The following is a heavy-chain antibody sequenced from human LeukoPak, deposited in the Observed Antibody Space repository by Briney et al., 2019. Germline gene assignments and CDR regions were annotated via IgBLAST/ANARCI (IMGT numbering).Heavy chain of an antibody. V-gene: IGHV4-4*07. Sequence: SETLSLTCAVYGGSFSSYHWSWIRQPAGKGLEWIGHININEGPKYNPSLRSRVTMSADTSRNQYSLKLSSVTAADTAVYYCARDGNSYGPDFDYWGQGTLVTVSS. CDR1: GGSFSSYH. CDR2: ININEGP. J-gene: IGHJ4*02. CDR3: ARDGNSYGPDFDY. D-gene: IGHD5-18*01.